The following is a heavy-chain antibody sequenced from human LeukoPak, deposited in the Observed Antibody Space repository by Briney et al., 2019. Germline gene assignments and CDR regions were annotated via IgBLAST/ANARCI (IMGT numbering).Heavy chain of an antibody. CDR2: ISGSGGSR. CDR1: GFTFSSHA. J-gene: IGHJ4*02. V-gene: IGHV3-23*01. Sequence: SGGSLRLSCAASGFTFSSHAMSWVRQAPGKGLEWVSVISGSGGSRYYADSVKGRFTISRDNSRKTLYLQMNSLRAEDTAVYYCAKDFINVVPAAIYFDYWGQGTLVTVSS. D-gene: IGHD2-2*01. CDR3: AKDFINVVPAAIYFDY.